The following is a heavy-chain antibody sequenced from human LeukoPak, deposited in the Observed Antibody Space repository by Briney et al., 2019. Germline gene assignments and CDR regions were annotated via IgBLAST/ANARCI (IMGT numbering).Heavy chain of an antibody. D-gene: IGHD3-3*01. J-gene: IGHJ6*03. CDR3: ATNSDDFWSGYYYYYYYMDV. CDR2: IYTSGST. Sequence: SQTLSLTCTVSGGSISSGSYYWSWIRQPAGKGLEWIGRIYTSGSTNYNPTLKSRVTISVDTSKNQFSLKLSSVTAADTALYYCATNSDDFWSGYYYYYYYMDVWGKGTTVTVSS. V-gene: IGHV4-61*02. CDR1: GGSISSGSYY.